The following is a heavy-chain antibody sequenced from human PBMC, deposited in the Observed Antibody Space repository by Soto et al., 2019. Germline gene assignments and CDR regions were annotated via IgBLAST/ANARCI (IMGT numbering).Heavy chain of an antibody. D-gene: IGHD2-21*01. Sequence: GGSLRLSCAASGFTFGNYAMMWVRQAPGKGLECVSATSAGGVATYYTDSVEGRFTISRDNSRDTLFLQMNSLRGEDTAVYFCEKRLTNADEGVCGRGTVVTVSS. J-gene: IGHJ4*02. CDR2: TSAGGVAT. CDR1: GFTFGNYA. V-gene: IGHV3-23*01. CDR3: EKRLTNADEGV.